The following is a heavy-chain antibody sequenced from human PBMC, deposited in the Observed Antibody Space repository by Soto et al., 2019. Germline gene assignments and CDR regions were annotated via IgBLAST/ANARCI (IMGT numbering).Heavy chain of an antibody. J-gene: IGHJ3*02. D-gene: IGHD1-26*01. CDR1: GFTFSSYA. CDR2: ISGSGGST. CDR3: AKDGSLGGSYGPRPLAI. Sequence: GGSLRLSCAASGFTFSSYAMSWVRQAPGKGLEWVSAISGSGGSTYYADSVKGRFTISRDNSKNTLYLQMNSLRAEDTAVYYCAKDGSLGGSYGPRPLAICGQGTMVTVSS. V-gene: IGHV3-23*01.